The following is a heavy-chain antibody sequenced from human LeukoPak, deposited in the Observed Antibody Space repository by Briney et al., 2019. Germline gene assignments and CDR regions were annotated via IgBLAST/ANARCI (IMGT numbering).Heavy chain of an antibody. V-gene: IGHV3-23*01. D-gene: IGHD2-15*01. CDR1: GFTFSTYV. J-gene: IGHJ6*03. CDR2: IRGSGNST. Sequence: PGGSLRLSCAASGFTFSTYVMSWVRQAPGKGLEWVAAIRGSGNSTYYADSVKGRFTISRDNSKNTLSLQMNGLRVEDTAVYYCAKVMPPGRIRFYSYYMDVWGKGTTVTVS. CDR3: AKVMPPGRIRFYSYYMDV.